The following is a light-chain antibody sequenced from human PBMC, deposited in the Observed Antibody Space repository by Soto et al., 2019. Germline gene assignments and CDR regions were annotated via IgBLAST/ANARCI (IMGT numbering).Light chain of an antibody. J-gene: IGKJ1*01. CDR2: DAS. CDR3: QQYNSVSRT. V-gene: IGKV1-5*01. CDR1: QSISTW. Sequence: DIQMTQSPSTLSASVGDRVTSTCRASQSISTWLAWYQQKPGNAPKLLIFDASNLESGVPSRFSGSGSGTEFTLTIDSLQPDDFATYYCQQYNSVSRTFGQGTELDIK.